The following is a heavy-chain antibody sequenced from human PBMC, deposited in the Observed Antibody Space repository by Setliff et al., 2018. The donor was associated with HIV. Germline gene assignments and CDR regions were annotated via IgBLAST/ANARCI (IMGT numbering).Heavy chain of an antibody. J-gene: IGHJ4*02. V-gene: IGHV1-3*01. CDR2: INAGNGDT. D-gene: IGHD3-16*01. CDR1: GDTFTTYA. CDR3: ARIWGIPPLYYFDY. Sequence: GASVKVSCKASGDTFTTYALHWVRQAPGQRLEWMGWINAGNGDTKSSQKFQGRVTITRDTSASAAYMDLSSLRSEDTAVYYCARIWGIPPLYYFDYWGQGTLVTVSS.